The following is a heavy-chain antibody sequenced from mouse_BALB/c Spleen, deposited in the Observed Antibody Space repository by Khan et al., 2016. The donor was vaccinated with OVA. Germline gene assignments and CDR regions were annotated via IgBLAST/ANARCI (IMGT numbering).Heavy chain of an antibody. J-gene: IGHJ4*01. CDR3: TRECSYSTGCYDIDF. Sequence: DLVKPGASVKLSCKASGYTFTSYWINWIKQRPGQGLEWIGRIGPGSSNAYYNDMFKGKATLTVETSSNKAYIQLSSLSTEDSAVYLSTRECSYSTGCYDIDFWGPGATVTVSA. CDR2: IGPGSSNA. V-gene: IGHV1S41*01. CDR1: GYTFTSYW. D-gene: IGHD3-2*02.